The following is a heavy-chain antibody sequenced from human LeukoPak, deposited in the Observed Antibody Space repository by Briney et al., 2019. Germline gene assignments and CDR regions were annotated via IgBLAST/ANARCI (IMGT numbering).Heavy chain of an antibody. CDR2: IHYSGRAT. Sequence: GGSLRLSCAASGFIFKDYAMNWVRQAPGKGLQWVSSIHYSGRATYYADSVKGRFTIFRDNSKNTLYLQMNSLRAEDSAVYYCAKAANEKTANVTAARSYWYFDLWGRGTPITVSS. CDR1: GFIFKDYA. CDR3: AKAANEKTANVTAARSYWYFDL. V-gene: IGHV3-23*01. J-gene: IGHJ2*01. D-gene: IGHD6-13*01.